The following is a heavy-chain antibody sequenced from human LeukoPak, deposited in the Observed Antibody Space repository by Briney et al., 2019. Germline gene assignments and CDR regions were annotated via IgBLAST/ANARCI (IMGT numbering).Heavy chain of an antibody. J-gene: IGHJ4*02. Sequence: GGSLRLSCAASGFTFSSYSMNWVRQAPGKGLEWVSSISSSSSYIYYADSVKGRFTISRDNAKNSLYLQMNSLRAEDTAVYYCARAMDYDYVWGSYRPDFGGQGTLVTVSS. V-gene: IGHV3-21*01. CDR3: ARAMDYDYVWGSYRPDF. CDR2: ISSSSSYI. CDR1: GFTFSSYS. D-gene: IGHD3-16*02.